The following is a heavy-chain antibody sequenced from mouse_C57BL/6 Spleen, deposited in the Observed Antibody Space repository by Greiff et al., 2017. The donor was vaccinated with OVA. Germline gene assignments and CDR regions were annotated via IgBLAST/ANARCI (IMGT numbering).Heavy chain of an antibody. D-gene: IGHD2-5*01. V-gene: IGHV5-4*01. CDR2: ISDGGSYT. CDR1: GFTFSSYA. Sequence: EVQLVESGGGLVKPGGSLKLSCAASGFTFSSYAMSWVRQTPEKRLEWVATISDGGSYTYYPDNVKGRFTISRDNAKNNLYLQMSHLKSEDTAMYYCARDRIYSNYGDYYAMDYWGQGTSVTVSS. CDR3: ARDRIYSNYGDYYAMDY. J-gene: IGHJ4*01.